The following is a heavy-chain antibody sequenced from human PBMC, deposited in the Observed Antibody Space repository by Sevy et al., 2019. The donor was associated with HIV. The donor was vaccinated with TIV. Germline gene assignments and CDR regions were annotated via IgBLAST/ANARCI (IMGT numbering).Heavy chain of an antibody. D-gene: IGHD3-3*01. CDR3: ARDKTILEGRYGMDV. CDR2: ISSSSGFI. CDR1: DFTFNNYN. Sequence: GGSLRLSCAASDFTFNNYNINWVRQAPGKGLEWVSFISSSSGFIYYEDSVKGRFTISRDNAKNSLFLQMNSLRAEDTAVYYCARDKTILEGRYGMDVWGQGTTVTVSS. V-gene: IGHV3-21*01. J-gene: IGHJ6*02.